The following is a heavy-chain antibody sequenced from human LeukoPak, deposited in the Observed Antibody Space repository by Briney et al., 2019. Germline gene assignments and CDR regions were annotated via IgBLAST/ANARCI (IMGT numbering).Heavy chain of an antibody. V-gene: IGHV3-23*01. CDR1: GFTFSSYA. J-gene: IGHJ6*02. D-gene: IGHD6-13*01. CDR2: ISGSGGST. Sequence: GGSLRLSCAASGFTFSSYAMSWVRQAPGKGLEWVSAISGSGGSTSYAQKFQGRVTMTRDTSTSTVYMELSSLRSEDTAVYYCARDNRVPGIAAAGRDYYYYYGMDVWGQGTTVTVSS. CDR3: ARDNRVPGIAAAGRDYYYYYGMDV.